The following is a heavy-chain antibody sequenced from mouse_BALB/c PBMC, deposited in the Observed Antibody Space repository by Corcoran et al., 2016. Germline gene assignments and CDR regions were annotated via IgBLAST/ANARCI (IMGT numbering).Heavy chain of an antibody. Sequence: QVQLQQSGAELMKPGASVKISCKATGYTFSSYWIEWVKQRPGHGLEWIGEILPGSGSTNYNEKFKGKATFTADTSSNTAYMQLRSLTSEDSAVYYCARSDTTARFAYWGQGTLVTVSA. CDR1: GYTFSSYW. V-gene: IGHV1-9*01. CDR2: ILPGSGST. J-gene: IGHJ3*01. D-gene: IGHD1-2*01. CDR3: ARSDTTARFAY.